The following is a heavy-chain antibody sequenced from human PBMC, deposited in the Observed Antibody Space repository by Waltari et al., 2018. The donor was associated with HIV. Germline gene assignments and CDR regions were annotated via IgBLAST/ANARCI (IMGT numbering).Heavy chain of an antibody. V-gene: IGHV3-33*01. Sequence: QVQLVESGGGVVQPGRSLRLSCAASGSSFGNYGLRGVRQAPGKELEWVAVIWYDGSNKYYADSVKGRFTISRDNSKNTLYLQMNSLRAEDTAVYYCARAGYSYGFFDYWGQGTLVTVSS. D-gene: IGHD5-18*01. CDR2: IWYDGSNK. J-gene: IGHJ4*02. CDR1: GSSFGNYG. CDR3: ARAGYSYGFFDY.